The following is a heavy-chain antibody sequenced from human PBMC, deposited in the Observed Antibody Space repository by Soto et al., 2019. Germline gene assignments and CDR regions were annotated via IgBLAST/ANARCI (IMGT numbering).Heavy chain of an antibody. V-gene: IGHV4-39*01. Sequence: SETLSLTCTVSGGSISSSSYYLGWFRQPPGKGLEWIGSIYYSGSTYYNPSLKSRVTISVDTSKNQFSLKLSSVTAADTAVYYCACIFSGGYGYGFYYYGMDVWGQGTTV. J-gene: IGHJ6*02. CDR2: IYYSGST. D-gene: IGHD5-18*01. CDR1: GGSISSSSYY. CDR3: ACIFSGGYGYGFYYYGMDV.